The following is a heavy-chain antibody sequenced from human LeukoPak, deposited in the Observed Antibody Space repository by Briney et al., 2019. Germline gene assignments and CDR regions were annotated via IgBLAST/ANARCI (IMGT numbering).Heavy chain of an antibody. Sequence: SVKVSCKASGGTFSSYAISWVRQAPGQGPEWMGGIIPIFGTANYAQKFQGRVTITADESTSTAYMELSSLRSEDTAVYYCTGSTSQFDAFDIWGQGTMVTVSS. CDR3: TGSTSQFDAFDI. J-gene: IGHJ3*02. CDR1: GGTFSSYA. V-gene: IGHV1-69*01. D-gene: IGHD2-2*01. CDR2: IIPIFGTA.